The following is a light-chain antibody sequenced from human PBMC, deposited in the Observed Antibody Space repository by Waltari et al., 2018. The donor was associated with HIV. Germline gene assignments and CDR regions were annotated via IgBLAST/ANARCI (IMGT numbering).Light chain of an antibody. J-gene: IGLJ2*01. Sequence: QSVLTQPPSISGAPGQRITVSWSGTSSNTGAGYDVHWYPQLPGTAPTLLLYKNKTRPSGVPDRFSASKSDASASLAITWLQAADEGDYFCQSYDTSLSAWVFGGGTRLTVL. CDR2: KNK. CDR1: SSNTGAGYD. V-gene: IGLV1-40*03. CDR3: QSYDTSLSAWV.